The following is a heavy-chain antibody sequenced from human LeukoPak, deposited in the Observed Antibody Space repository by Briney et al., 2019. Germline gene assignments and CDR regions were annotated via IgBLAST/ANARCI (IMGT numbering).Heavy chain of an antibody. J-gene: IGHJ4*02. Sequence: SETLSLTCTVSGGSISSYYWGWIRQPPGKGLEWIGRIYYSGSTYYNPSLKSRVTISVDTSKNQFFLKLSSVTAADTAVYYCARHFYYPAHRWGYYFDYWGQGTLVTVSS. CDR2: IYYSGST. V-gene: IGHV4-39*01. D-gene: IGHD2/OR15-2a*01. CDR3: ARHFYYPAHRWGYYFDY. CDR1: GGSISSYY.